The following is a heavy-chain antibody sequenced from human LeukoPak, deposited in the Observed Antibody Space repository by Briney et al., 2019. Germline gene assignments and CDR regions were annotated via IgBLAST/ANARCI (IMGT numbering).Heavy chain of an antibody. J-gene: IGHJ4*02. CDR2: INDDGSGP. D-gene: IGHD2-15*01. Sequence: PGGSLRLSCTASGFTFSNYWMHWVRQLPGKGLLWVSRINDDGSGPSYADSVEGRFTISRDNAKNTLYLQMNSLRAEDTAIYYCARRRLPRDYWGQGTLVTVSS. CDR1: GFTFSNYW. V-gene: IGHV3-74*01. CDR3: ARRRLPRDY.